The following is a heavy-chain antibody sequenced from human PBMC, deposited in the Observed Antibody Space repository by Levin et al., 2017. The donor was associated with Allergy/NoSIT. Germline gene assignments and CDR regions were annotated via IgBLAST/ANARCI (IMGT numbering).Heavy chain of an antibody. D-gene: IGHD2-2*01. Sequence: SCAASGFTFRNHAMHWVRQAPGKGPEYVSGISSNGDSTFYGNSVKGRFTISRDNSNNTLYLQMGSLRADDMAVYYCAKDPSRVPAAIDYWGQGILVIVSS. CDR2: ISSNGDST. CDR3: AKDPSRVPAAIDY. J-gene: IGHJ4*02. V-gene: IGHV3-64*01. CDR1: GFTFRNHA.